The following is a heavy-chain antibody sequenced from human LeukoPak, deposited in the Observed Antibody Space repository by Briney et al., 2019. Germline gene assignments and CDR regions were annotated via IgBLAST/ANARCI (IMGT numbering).Heavy chain of an antibody. D-gene: IGHD1-26*01. CDR2: IYYSGST. CDR1: GGSISSYY. Sequence: PSETLSLTCTVSGGSISSYYWSWIRQPPGKGLEWIGYIYYSGSTNYNPSLKSRVTISVDTSKNQFSLKLSSVTAADTAVYYCARHHPSPFYSGSYPLFDYWGQGTLVTVSS. V-gene: IGHV4-59*01. J-gene: IGHJ4*02. CDR3: ARHHPSPFYSGSYPLFDY.